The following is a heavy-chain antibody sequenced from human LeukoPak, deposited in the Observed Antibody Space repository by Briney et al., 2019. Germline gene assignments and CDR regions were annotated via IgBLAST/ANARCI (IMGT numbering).Heavy chain of an antibody. CDR3: ARVGLQSASGFDY. D-gene: IGHD5-24*01. J-gene: IGHJ4*02. Sequence: PGGSLRLSCAASGFTFSSYTMNWVRQAPGKGLEWVSSISTSSSYIYYADSVKGRFTISRDNAKNSLYLQMNSLRAEDTAVYYCARVGLQSASGFDYWGQGTLVTVSS. V-gene: IGHV3-21*04. CDR2: ISTSSSYI. CDR1: GFTFSSYT.